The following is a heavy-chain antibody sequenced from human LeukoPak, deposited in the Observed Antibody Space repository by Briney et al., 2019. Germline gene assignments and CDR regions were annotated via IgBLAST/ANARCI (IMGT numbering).Heavy chain of an antibody. CDR2: INSDGSST. CDR3: ARDYDRYYMDV. Sequence: PGVSLRLSCAASGFTFSSYWMHWVRQAPGKGLVWVSRINSDGSSTNYADSVKGRFTISRDNAKNTLYLQMNSLRAEDTAVYYCARDYDRYYMDVWGKGTTVTISS. D-gene: IGHD3-3*01. J-gene: IGHJ6*03. CDR1: GFTFSSYW. V-gene: IGHV3-74*01.